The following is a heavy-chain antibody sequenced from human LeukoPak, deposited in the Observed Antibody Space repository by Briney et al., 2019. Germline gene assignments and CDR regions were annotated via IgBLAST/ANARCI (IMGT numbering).Heavy chain of an antibody. D-gene: IGHD3-3*01. CDR3: ASTYDFWSGGNY. V-gene: IGHV3-7*01. CDR1: GFTFSTYW. CDR2: INQDGGEQ. J-gene: IGHJ4*02. Sequence: GGSLRLSCAASGFTFSTYWMSWVRQAPGKGLERVANINQDGGEQHYVDSVKGRFTISRGNAKNSLCLQMNSLRAEDTAVYYCASTYDFWSGGNYWGQGTLVTVSS.